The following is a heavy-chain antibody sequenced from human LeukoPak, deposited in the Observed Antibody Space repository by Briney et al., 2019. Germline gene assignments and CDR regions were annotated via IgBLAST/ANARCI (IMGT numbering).Heavy chain of an antibody. CDR1: GFTFSNYN. V-gene: IGHV3-21*01. CDR3: ARDPYSGNYGNDYFYYMDV. D-gene: IGHD1-26*01. Sequence: GGSPRLSCAASGFTFSNYNMNWVRQAPGKAMEWVSSITSSGTYIFYADSVKGRFTISRDNAKNSLYLQMDSLGPEDTAVYYCARDPYSGNYGNDYFYYMDVWGKGTTVTISS. J-gene: IGHJ6*03. CDR2: ITSSGTYI.